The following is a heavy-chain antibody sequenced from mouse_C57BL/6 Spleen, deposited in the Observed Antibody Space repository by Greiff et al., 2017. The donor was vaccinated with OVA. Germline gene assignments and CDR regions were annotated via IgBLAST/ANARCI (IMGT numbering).Heavy chain of an antibody. V-gene: IGHV1-69*01. D-gene: IGHD3-2*02. CDR2: IDPSDSYT. CDR1: GYTFTSYW. CDR3: ARPGAQAKGFAY. J-gene: IGHJ3*01. Sequence: QVHVKQPGAELVMPGASVKLSCKASGYTFTSYWMHWVKQRPGQGLEWIGEIDPSDSYTNYNQKFKGKSTLTVDKSSSTAYMQLSSLTSEDSAVYYCARPGAQAKGFAYWGQGTLVTVSA.